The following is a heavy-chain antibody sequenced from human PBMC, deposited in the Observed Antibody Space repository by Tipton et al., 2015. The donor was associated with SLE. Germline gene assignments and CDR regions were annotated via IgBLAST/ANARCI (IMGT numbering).Heavy chain of an antibody. D-gene: IGHD2-15*01. CDR2: IFRSGTT. J-gene: IGHJ3*02. V-gene: IGHV4-4*02. Sequence: TLSLTCTVSGDSISNSNWWNWVRQPPGKGLEWIGEIFRSGTTNYNPSLKSRVTISVDESENQFSLKLSSVTAADTAVYYCASGTRGGAFDIWGQGTMVTVSS. CDR1: GDSISNSNW. CDR3: ASGTRGGAFDI.